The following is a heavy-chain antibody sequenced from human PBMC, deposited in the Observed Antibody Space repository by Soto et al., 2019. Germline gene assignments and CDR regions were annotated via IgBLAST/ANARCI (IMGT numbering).Heavy chain of an antibody. CDR1: GFTFSSYG. J-gene: IGHJ6*02. CDR3: AKEADCSGGSCYSHWYYYGMDV. V-gene: IGHV3-30*18. CDR2: ISYDGSNK. Sequence: PGGSLRLSCAASGFTFSSYGMHWVRQAPGKGLEWVAVISYDGSNKYYADSVKGRFTISRDNSKNTLYLQMNSLRGEDTAVYYCAKEADCSGGSCYSHWYYYGMDVWGQGTTVTVSS. D-gene: IGHD2-15*01.